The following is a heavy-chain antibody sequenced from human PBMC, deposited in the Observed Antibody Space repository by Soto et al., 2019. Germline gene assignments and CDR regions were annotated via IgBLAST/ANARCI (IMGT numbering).Heavy chain of an antibody. CDR3: ARVSDSSGYYYDPSSY. D-gene: IGHD3-22*01. V-gene: IGHV3-23*01. Sequence: SLRLSCAASGFTVSSYAMSWVRQAPGKGLTWVSGISGSGGSTYYADSVKGRFTISRDNAKNSLYLQMNSLRAEDTAVYYCARVSDSSGYYYDPSSYWGQGTRVTVS. CDR1: GFTVSSYA. CDR2: ISGSGGST. J-gene: IGHJ4*02.